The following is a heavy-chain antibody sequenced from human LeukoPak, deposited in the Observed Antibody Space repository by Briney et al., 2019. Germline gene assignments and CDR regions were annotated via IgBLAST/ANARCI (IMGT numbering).Heavy chain of an antibody. Sequence: GGSLRLSCAASGFTFSSYGMHWVRQAPGKGLEWVAFIRYDGSNKYYADSVKGRFTTSRDNSKNTLYLQMNSLRAEDTAVYYCARDGGSSRHPPHFDYWGQGTLVTVSS. CDR1: GFTFSSYG. CDR3: ARDGGSSRHPPHFDY. J-gene: IGHJ4*02. D-gene: IGHD6-13*01. CDR2: IRYDGSNK. V-gene: IGHV3-30*02.